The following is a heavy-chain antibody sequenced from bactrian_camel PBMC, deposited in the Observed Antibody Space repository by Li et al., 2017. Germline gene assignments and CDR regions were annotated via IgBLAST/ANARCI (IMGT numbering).Heavy chain of an antibody. J-gene: IGHJ4*01. CDR3: ATALWYGGGRFGEYNY. CDR1: GDTSSRFC. CDR2: IWRSGGTKT. D-gene: IGHD6*01. V-gene: IGHV3-3*01. Sequence: HVQLVESGGGSVQTGGSLRLSCATSGDTSSRFCMGWFRQAPGKEREGVAGIWRSGGTKTYYADSVKGRFTISRDNAKNTVVLQMNSLKSEDTALYYCATALWYGGGRFGEYNYWGQGTQVTVS.